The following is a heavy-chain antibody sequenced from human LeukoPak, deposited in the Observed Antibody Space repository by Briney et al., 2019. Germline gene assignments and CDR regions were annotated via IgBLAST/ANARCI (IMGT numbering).Heavy chain of an antibody. J-gene: IGHJ3*02. D-gene: IGHD1-26*01. CDR1: GGTFSSYA. Sequence: GASVKVSCKASGGTFSSYAISWVRQAPGQGLEWMGGIIPIFGTANYAQKFQGRVTITADESTSTAYMELSSLRSEDTAVYYCARPVGATTGIGSYAFDIWGQGTMVTVSS. V-gene: IGHV1-69*13. CDR2: IIPIFGTA. CDR3: ARPVGATTGIGSYAFDI.